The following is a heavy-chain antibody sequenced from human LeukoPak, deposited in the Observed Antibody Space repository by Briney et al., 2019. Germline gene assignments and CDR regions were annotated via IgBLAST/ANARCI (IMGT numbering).Heavy chain of an antibody. CDR2: IYTSGST. V-gene: IGHV4-61*02. CDR3: ARDMGYYYYDID. CDR1: GGSISSGSYY. J-gene: IGHJ4*02. D-gene: IGHD3-22*01. Sequence: PSETLSLTCTVSGGSISSGSYYWSWIRQPAGKGLEWIGRIYTSGSTNYNPSLKSRATISVDTSKNQFSLKLSSVTAADTAVYYCARDMGYYYYDIDWGQGTLVTVSS.